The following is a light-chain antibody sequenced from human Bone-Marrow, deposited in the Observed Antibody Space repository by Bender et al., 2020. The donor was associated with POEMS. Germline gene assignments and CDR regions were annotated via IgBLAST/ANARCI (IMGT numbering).Light chain of an antibody. V-gene: IGLV2-11*01. J-gene: IGLJ3*02. Sequence: QSALTQPRSVSGSPGQSVTISCTGTSSDVGAYNHVSWYQQHPGKAPKVMIYDVSKRPSGVPDRFSGSKSGSKSGNTASLTISGLQAEDEADYYCCSYAGSYTWVFGGGTKLTVL. CDR3: CSYAGSYTWV. CDR2: DVS. CDR1: SSDVGAYNH.